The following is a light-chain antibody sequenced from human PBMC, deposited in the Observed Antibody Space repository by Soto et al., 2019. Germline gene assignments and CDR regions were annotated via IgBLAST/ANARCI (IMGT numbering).Light chain of an antibody. V-gene: IGKV3-11*01. Sequence: EIVLTQSPATLSLSPGERATLSCRASQSVSSYLAWYQQKPGQAPRLLIYDASNRATGIPARFSGSGSGTDFTLSISSLEPEDFAVYSCQQRSNWPPIFTFGPGTKVYIK. CDR3: QQRSNWPPIFT. CDR2: DAS. CDR1: QSVSSY. J-gene: IGKJ3*01.